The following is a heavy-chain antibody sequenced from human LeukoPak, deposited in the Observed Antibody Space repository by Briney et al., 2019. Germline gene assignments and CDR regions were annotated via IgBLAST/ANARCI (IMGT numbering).Heavy chain of an antibody. CDR2: ISGSGGST. J-gene: IGHJ4*02. V-gene: IGHV3-23*01. D-gene: IGHD2-15*01. CDR3: ARSVVAIRDLDY. CDR1: GFTFSSYA. Sequence: GGSLRLSCAASGFTFSSYAMSWVRQAPGKGLEWVSAISGSGGSTYYADSVKGRFTISRDNSKNTLYLQMNNLRAEDTAVYYCARSVVAIRDLDYWGQGTLVTVSS.